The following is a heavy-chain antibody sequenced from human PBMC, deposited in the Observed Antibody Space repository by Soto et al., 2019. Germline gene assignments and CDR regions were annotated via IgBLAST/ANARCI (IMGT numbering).Heavy chain of an antibody. CDR1: GFTFSSYA. Sequence: GGSLRLSCSASGFTFSSYAMHWVRQAPGKGLEYVSAISSNGGSTYYADSVKGRFTISRDNSKNTLYLQMSSLRAEDTAVYYCVKVGIQLWDPYDYWGQGTLVTVSS. J-gene: IGHJ4*02. CDR3: VKVGIQLWDPYDY. V-gene: IGHV3-64D*08. CDR2: ISSNGGST. D-gene: IGHD5-18*01.